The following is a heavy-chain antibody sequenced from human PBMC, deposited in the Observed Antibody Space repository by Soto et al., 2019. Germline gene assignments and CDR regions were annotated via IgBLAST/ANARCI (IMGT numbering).Heavy chain of an antibody. Sequence: VKVTCKASGRTFSSDAISWVLQAPGQGLDWMGLIIPIFGTANYAQKFQGRVTITADESRSTAYMELSSLRSEDTAVYYCARGGVTMVRGVRDDWFDPWGQGTLVTVS. CDR1: GRTFSSDA. D-gene: IGHD3-10*01. CDR3: ARGGVTMVRGVRDDWFDP. V-gene: IGHV1-69*13. CDR2: IIPIFGTA. J-gene: IGHJ5*02.